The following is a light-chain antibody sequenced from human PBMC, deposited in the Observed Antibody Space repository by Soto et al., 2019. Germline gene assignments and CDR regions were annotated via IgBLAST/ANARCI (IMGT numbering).Light chain of an antibody. CDR2: EVR. V-gene: IGLV2-14*01. CDR3: SSYTRSSTLI. CDR1: SSDVGGYNY. Sequence: HSVLTQPASVSGSPGQSITISCTGTSSDVGGYNYVSWYRQHPGKAPKLMIYEVRNRPSGVSNRFSGSKSGNTASLTISGLQAEDEADYYCSSYTRSSTLIFGIGTKLTVL. J-gene: IGLJ1*01.